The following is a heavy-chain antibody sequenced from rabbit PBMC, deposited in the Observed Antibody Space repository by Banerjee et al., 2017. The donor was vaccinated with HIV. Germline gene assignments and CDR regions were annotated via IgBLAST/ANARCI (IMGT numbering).Heavy chain of an antibody. CDR1: GFSLSSYV. J-gene: IGHJ4*01. V-gene: IGHV1S40*01. Sequence: QSVEESGGGLVQPEGSLTLTCTVSGFSLSSYVMNWVRQAPGKGLEWIADIYAGGGTTYYASWAKGRFTVSKASSTAVTLQMTSLTAADTATYFCAKDSDSGRFYFTLWGPGTLVTVS. D-gene: IGHD1-1*01. CDR3: AKDSDSGRFYFTL. CDR2: IYAGGGTT.